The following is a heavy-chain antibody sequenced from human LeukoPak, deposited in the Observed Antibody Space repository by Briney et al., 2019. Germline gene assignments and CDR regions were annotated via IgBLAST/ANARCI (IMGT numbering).Heavy chain of an antibody. CDR2: INPRGGST. CDR1: GYIFTSYS. D-gene: IGHD2-21*02. CDR3: ARVSQGDYYFDY. Sequence: ASVKVSCEASGYIFTSYSMHWVRQAPGQGLEWMGIINPRGGSTSYAQKFQGRVTMTRDTSTSTVYMELSSLRPEDTAVYYCARVSQGDYYFDYWGQGTLVTVSS. J-gene: IGHJ4*02. V-gene: IGHV1-46*01.